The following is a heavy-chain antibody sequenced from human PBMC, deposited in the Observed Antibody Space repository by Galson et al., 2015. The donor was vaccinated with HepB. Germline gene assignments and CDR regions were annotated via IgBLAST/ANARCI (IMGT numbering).Heavy chain of an antibody. CDR1: GFTFSSYA. Sequence: SLRLSCAAPGFTFSSYAMHWVRQAPGKGLEWVAVISYDGSNKYYADSVKGRFTISRDNSKNTLYLQMNSLRAEDTAVYYCASHGYSGYDYSKGADYWGQGTLVTVSS. V-gene: IGHV3-30*04. CDR2: ISYDGSNK. CDR3: ASHGYSGYDYSKGADY. D-gene: IGHD5-12*01. J-gene: IGHJ4*02.